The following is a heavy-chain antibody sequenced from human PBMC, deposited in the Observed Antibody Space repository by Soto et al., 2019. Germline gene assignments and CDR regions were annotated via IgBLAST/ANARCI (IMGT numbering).Heavy chain of an antibody. CDR3: ARDKDRQQLGGNYYYILDV. Sequence: QVQLMQSGAEVKKPGSSVKVSCKASGGTFSTSAISWVRQAPGEGLEWVGGIMPVFATPDYAQKFQGRVTISADELTTTTYLKLTSLTTDDTAVYYCARDKDRQQLGGNYYYILDVWGQGTAITVSS. J-gene: IGHJ6*02. D-gene: IGHD3-3*02. CDR2: IMPVFATP. CDR1: GGTFSTSA. V-gene: IGHV1-69*12.